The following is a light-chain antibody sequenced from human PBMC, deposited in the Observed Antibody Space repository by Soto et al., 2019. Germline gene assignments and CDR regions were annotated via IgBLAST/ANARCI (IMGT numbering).Light chain of an antibody. Sequence: QSALTQPASVSGSPGQSITISCTGTSSDVGGYTYVAWYQQHPGKAPKLMIYDVSNRHSGVSNRFSGSKSGNTASLTISGLQAEDEADYYCSSYTSSSTLIFGTGTKLTVL. J-gene: IGLJ1*01. CDR3: SSYTSSSTLI. CDR1: SSDVGGYTY. V-gene: IGLV2-14*01. CDR2: DVS.